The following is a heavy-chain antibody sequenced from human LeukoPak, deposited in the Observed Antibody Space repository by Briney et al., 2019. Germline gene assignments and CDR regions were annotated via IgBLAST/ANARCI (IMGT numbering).Heavy chain of an antibody. CDR1: GFTFSSYA. D-gene: IGHD3-3*01. J-gene: IGHJ6*03. CDR2: ISYDGSNK. V-gene: IGHV3-30*04. CDR3: ARDSLGDFWSGAKYYYYYYMDV. Sequence: GGSLRRSCAASGFTFSSYAMHWVRQAPGKGLEWVAVISYDGSNKYYADSVKGRFTISRDNSKNTLYLQMNSLRAEDTAVYYCARDSLGDFWSGAKYYYYYYMDVWGKGTTVTVSS.